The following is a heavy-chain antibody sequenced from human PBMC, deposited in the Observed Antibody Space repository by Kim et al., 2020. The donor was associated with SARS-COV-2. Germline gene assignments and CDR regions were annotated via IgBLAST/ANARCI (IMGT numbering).Heavy chain of an antibody. CDR1: GGSISSSSYY. CDR2: IYYSGNT. Sequence: SETLSLTCTVSGGSISSSSYYWGWIRQPPGKGLEWIGSIYYSGNTYYNPSLKSRVTISVDTSKNQFSLKLSSVTAADTAVYYCANGGSSSSWAHLYWGQGTLVTVSS. D-gene: IGHD2-2*01. CDR3: ANGGSSSSWAHLY. J-gene: IGHJ4*02. V-gene: IGHV4-39*01.